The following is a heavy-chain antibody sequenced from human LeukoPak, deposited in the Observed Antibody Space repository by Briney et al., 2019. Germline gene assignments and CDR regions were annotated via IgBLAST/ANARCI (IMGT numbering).Heavy chain of an antibody. V-gene: IGHV4-61*02. J-gene: IGHJ3*02. D-gene: IGHD3-3*01. CDR2: IYTSGST. CDR3: ARVTLWDFWSGHDAFDI. Sequence: SETLSLTFTVSGGSISSSSYYWSWIRQPAGKGLEWIGRIYTSGSTNYNPSLKSRVTISVDTSKNQFSLKLSSVTAADTAVYYCARVTLWDFWSGHDAFDIWGQGTMVTVSS. CDR1: GGSISSSSYY.